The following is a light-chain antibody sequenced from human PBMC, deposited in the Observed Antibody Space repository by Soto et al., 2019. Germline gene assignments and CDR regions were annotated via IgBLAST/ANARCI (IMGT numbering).Light chain of an antibody. CDR1: QSISFW. Sequence: DIQMTQSPSTLSASVGDRVTITCRSSQSISFWLAWYQQKPGKAPKLLIYDASTLYSGVPSRFSGSRSGTEFKLTISSLQPDDFASYYCQQYNSFAPYSFGQGTKLEI. J-gene: IGKJ2*03. V-gene: IGKV1-5*01. CDR3: QQYNSFAPYS. CDR2: DAS.